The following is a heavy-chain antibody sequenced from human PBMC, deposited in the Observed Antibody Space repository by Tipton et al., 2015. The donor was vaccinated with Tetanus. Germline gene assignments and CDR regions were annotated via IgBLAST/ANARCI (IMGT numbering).Heavy chain of an antibody. Sequence: TLSLTCTVSGGSINSGTFYWDWIRQPPGKGLEWIGNIYYNGNTLQNPSLKGRVTLSLDKSKNQFSLSLRFGSAADTAVYYCARAPYTSPGKYYFDYWGQGILVTVSS. CDR2: IYYNGNT. J-gene: IGHJ4*02. CDR1: GGSINSGTFY. CDR3: ARAPYTSPGKYYFDY. D-gene: IGHD5-18*01. V-gene: IGHV4-39*07.